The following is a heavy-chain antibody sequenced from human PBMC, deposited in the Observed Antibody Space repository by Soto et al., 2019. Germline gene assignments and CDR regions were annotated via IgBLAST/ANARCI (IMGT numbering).Heavy chain of an antibody. J-gene: IGHJ4*02. D-gene: IGHD6-13*01. V-gene: IGHV4-59*01. CDR1: GGSISSYY. Sequence: PSETLSLTCTVSGGSISSYYWSWIRQPPGKGLEWIGYIYYSGSTNYNPSLKSRVTISVDTSKNQFSLKLSSVTAADTAVYYCERVMSGMYSSSWSFDYWGQGTLVTVSS. CDR2: IYYSGST. CDR3: ERVMSGMYSSSWSFDY.